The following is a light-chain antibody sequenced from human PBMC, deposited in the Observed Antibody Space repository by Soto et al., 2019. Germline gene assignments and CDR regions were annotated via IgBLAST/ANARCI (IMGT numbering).Light chain of an antibody. V-gene: IGKV3-15*01. Sequence: ETLMTQSPDTLSVSRGERATLSCRASQSLRSSLAWYQQKPGQAPRRLIYDASTRATGIPARFSGSGSGTDFTLTISGLQSEDYAVYYCQQYNIWPQTFGQGTKVDIK. CDR1: QSLRSS. CDR2: DAS. CDR3: QQYNIWPQT. J-gene: IGKJ1*01.